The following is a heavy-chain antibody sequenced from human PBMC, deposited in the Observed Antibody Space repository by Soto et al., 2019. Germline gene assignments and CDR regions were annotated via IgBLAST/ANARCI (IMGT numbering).Heavy chain of an antibody. CDR1: GFTVSTNY. D-gene: IGHD2-2*01. Sequence: PGGSLRLSCAAFGFTVSTNYMSWVRQAPGKGLEWVSVIYSDGTTYYADSMKGRFTISRDNSKNTVYLQMHSLRVEDTAVYYCARDCAPGGNCASSSSYYYHHYRLAVWGQGTTVTVSS. V-gene: IGHV3-66*01. CDR2: IYSDGTT. CDR3: ARDCAPGGNCASSSSYYYHHYRLAV. J-gene: IGHJ6*02.